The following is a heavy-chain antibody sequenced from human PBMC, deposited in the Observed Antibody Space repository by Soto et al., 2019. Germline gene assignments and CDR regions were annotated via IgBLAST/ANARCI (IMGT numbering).Heavy chain of an antibody. V-gene: IGHV3-53*01. CDR3: ARDFPGTTVTTGY. CDR2: IYSGGST. CDR1: VFTVSSNY. D-gene: IGHD4-17*01. Sequence: PRWSLRLSCSASVFTVSSNYMSWFRQAPGKGLEWVSVIYSGGSTYYADSVKGRFTISRDNSKNTLYLQMNSLRAEDTAVYYCARDFPGTTVTTGYWGQGTLVTVSS. J-gene: IGHJ4*02.